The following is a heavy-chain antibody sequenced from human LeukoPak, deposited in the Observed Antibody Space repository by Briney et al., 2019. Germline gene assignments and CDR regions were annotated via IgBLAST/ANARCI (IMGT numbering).Heavy chain of an antibody. D-gene: IGHD5-12*01. CDR3: AKGVGGYDSISGYFDY. J-gene: IGHJ4*02. CDR1: GFTFSSYA. Sequence: PGGSLRLSCAASGFTFSSYAMSWVRQAPGKGLEWVSGISGNGGGTYYADSVKGRFTMPRDKSKSTLYLQMNSLRAEDTAVYYCAKGVGGYDSISGYFDYWGQGTLVTVSS. CDR2: ISGNGGGT. V-gene: IGHV3-23*01.